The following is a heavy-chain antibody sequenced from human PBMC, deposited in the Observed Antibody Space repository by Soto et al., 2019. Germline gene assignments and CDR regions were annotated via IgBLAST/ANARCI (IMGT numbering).Heavy chain of an antibody. CDR3: ARPRGYSYGWGDWFDP. J-gene: IGHJ5*02. D-gene: IGHD5-18*01. V-gene: IGHV4-39*01. Sequence: SETLSLTCTVSGGSISSSSYYWGWIHQPPGKGLEWIGSIYYSGSTYYNPSLKSRVTISVDTSKNQFSLKLRSVTAADTAVYYCARPRGYSYGWGDWFDPWGQGTLVTVSS. CDR2: IYYSGST. CDR1: GGSISSSSYY.